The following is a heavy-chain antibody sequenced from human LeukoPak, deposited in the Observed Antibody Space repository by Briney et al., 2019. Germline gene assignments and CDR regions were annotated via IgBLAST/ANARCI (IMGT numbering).Heavy chain of an antibody. CDR1: GFTFSSYG. CDR2: ISYDGSNK. CDR3: AKDYYYGSLDAFDI. D-gene: IGHD3-10*01. Sequence: GGSLRLSCAASGFTFSSYGMHWVRQAPGKGLEWVAVISYDGSNKYYADSVKGRFTISRDNSKNTLYLQMNSLRAEDTAVYYYAKDYYYGSLDAFDIWGQGTMVTVSS. J-gene: IGHJ3*02. V-gene: IGHV3-30*18.